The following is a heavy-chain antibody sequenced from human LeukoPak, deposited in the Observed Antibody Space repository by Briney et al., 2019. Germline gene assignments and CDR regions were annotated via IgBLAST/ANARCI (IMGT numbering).Heavy chain of an antibody. V-gene: IGHV1-69*05. CDR2: IIPIFGTA. CDR3: ARSSYDYVWGSYRNEYYFDY. D-gene: IGHD3-16*02. CDR1: GGTFSSYA. Sequence: ASVKVSCKASGGTFSSYAISWARQAPGQGLEWMGRIIPIFGTANYAQKFQGRVKITTDESTSSAYMELSSMRSEDTAVYYCARSSYDYVWGSYRNEYYFDYWGQGTLVTVSS. J-gene: IGHJ4*02.